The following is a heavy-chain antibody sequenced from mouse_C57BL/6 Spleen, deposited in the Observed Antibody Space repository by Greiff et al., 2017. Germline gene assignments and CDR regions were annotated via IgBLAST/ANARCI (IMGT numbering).Heavy chain of an antibody. CDR3: ARGGTTVVKDY. V-gene: IGHV1-59*01. Sequence: VQLQQSGAELVRPGTSVKLSCKASGYTFTSYWMHWVKQRPGQGLEWIGVIDPSDSYTNYNQKFKGKATLTVDTSSSTAYMQLSSLTSEDSAVYDCARGGTTVVKDYWGQGTTRTVSS. J-gene: IGHJ2*01. CDR1: GYTFTSYW. D-gene: IGHD1-1*01. CDR2: IDPSDSYT.